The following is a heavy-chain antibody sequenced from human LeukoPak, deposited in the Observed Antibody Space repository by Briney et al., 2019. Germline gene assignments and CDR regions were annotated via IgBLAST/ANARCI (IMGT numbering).Heavy chain of an antibody. Sequence: GGSLRLSCTASGLTFSRSWMNWIRQAPGKGQEWVASINPDGDGMRFVDSVKGRFTMSRDNAQSSLHLQMNSLRVEDTAFYYCAAWTDRGYSYWGQGVLITVSS. CDR3: AAWTDRGYSY. CDR2: INPDGDGM. V-gene: IGHV3-7*01. D-gene: IGHD5-12*01. J-gene: IGHJ4*02. CDR1: GLTFSRSW.